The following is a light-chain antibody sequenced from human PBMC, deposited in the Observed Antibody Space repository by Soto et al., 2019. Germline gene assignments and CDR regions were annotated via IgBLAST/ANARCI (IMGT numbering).Light chain of an antibody. CDR1: SSDVGGYDY. J-gene: IGLJ1*01. V-gene: IGLV2-8*01. Sequence: QSVLTQPPSASGSPGHSVTISCTGTSSDVGGYDYVSWYQQQSGKAPKLIIYEVSRRPSGVPDRFSGSKSGDTASLTVSGLQDEDEADYYCSAYAGINNAIFGAGTKLTVL. CDR3: SAYAGINNAI. CDR2: EVS.